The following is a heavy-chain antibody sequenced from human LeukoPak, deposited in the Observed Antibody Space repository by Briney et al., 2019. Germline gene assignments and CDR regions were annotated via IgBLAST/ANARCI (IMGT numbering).Heavy chain of an antibody. V-gene: IGHV4-4*02. CDR1: GGSISSTNW. CDR3: ARDSEYNYGFDY. Sequence: SGTLSLTCAVSGGSISSTNWCSGVRPPPGKGLEWIGKSYHSGSTYYNPSLKSRVTVSLDKSKNQFSLNLSSVAAADTAVYYCARDSEYNYGFDYWGQGTLVTVSS. J-gene: IGHJ4*02. D-gene: IGHD5-18*01. CDR2: SYHSGST.